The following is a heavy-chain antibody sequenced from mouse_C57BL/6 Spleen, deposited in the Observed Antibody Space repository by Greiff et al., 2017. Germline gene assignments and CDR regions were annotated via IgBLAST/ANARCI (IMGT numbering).Heavy chain of an antibody. CDR1: GYTFTDYN. CDR2: INPNNGGT. D-gene: IGHD1-1*01. J-gene: IGHJ3*01. Sequence: VQLQQSGPELVKPGASVKMSCKASGYTFTDYNMHWVKQSHGKSLEWIGYINPNNGGTSYNQKFKGKATLTVNKSSSTAYMELRSLTSEDSAVYYCASPFYGSSYGGWGQGTLVTVSA. CDR3: ASPFYGSSYGG. V-gene: IGHV1-22*01.